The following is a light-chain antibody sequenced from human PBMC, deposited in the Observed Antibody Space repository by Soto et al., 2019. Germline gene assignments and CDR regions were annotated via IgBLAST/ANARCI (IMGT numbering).Light chain of an antibody. Sequence: DIQMTQSTSSLSASVGDRVTITCRASQSISTYFNWYQQKPGKAPKLLISGASTLQTGVPSRFSGSGSGTDFTLAISSLQPEDSATYYCQQSSGIPRTFGQGTKVEIK. J-gene: IGKJ1*01. CDR2: GAS. V-gene: IGKV1-39*01. CDR3: QQSSGIPRT. CDR1: QSISTY.